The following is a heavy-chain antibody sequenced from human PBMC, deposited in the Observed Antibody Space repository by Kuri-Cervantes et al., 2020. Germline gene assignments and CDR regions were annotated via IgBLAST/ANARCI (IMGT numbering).Heavy chain of an antibody. D-gene: IGHD2-2*01. CDR2: ISSSSYI. Sequence: GESLKISCAASGFTFSSYSMNWVRQAPGKGLEWVSSISSSSYIYYADSVKGRFTISRDNAKNSLYLQMNSLRAEDTAVYYCARDGDGYCSSTSCHDIWGQGTMVTVSS. CDR1: GFTFSSYS. CDR3: ARDGDGYCSSTSCHDI. J-gene: IGHJ3*02. V-gene: IGHV3-21*01.